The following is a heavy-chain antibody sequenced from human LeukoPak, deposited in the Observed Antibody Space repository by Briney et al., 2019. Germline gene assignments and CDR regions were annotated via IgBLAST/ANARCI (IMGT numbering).Heavy chain of an antibody. V-gene: IGHV4-34*01. CDR2: INHSGST. J-gene: IGHJ4*02. CDR3: ARGQWLTPGTFDY. CDR1: GGSFSGYY. Sequence: PSETLSLTCAVYGGSFSGYYWSWIRQPPGKGLEWIGEINHSGSTNYNPSLKSRVTISVDTSKNQFSLKLSSVTAADTAVYYCARGQWLTPGTFDYWGQGNLVTVSS. D-gene: IGHD6-19*01.